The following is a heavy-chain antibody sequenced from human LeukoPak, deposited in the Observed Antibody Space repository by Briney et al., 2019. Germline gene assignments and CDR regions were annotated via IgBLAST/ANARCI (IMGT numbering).Heavy chain of an antibody. CDR1: GGSFSGFY. J-gene: IGHJ4*02. CDR3: ARFRNYYDSSGYPYYFDY. D-gene: IGHD3-22*01. CDR2: IYYSGST. V-gene: IGHV4-59*01. Sequence: PSETLSLTCAVDGGSFSGFYWTWIRQPPGKGLEWIGYIYYSGSTNYNPSLKSRVTISVDTSKNQFSLKLSSVTAADTAVYYCARFRNYYDSSGYPYYFDYWGQGTLVTVSS.